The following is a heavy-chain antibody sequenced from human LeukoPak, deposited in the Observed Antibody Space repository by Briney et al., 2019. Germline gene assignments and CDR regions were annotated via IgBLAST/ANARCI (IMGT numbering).Heavy chain of an antibody. CDR1: GGSIRSHY. CDR2: IYYRGSI. Sequence: PSETLTLTCTASGGSIRSHYWSWIRQPPGKGLEGIGYIYYRGSINYTPSLKSRFPISRDTSKNQFSLKLSSVTAADTAVYYCAREGTDQYYYYYMDVWGKGTTVTVSS. D-gene: IGHD3-10*01. J-gene: IGHJ6*03. V-gene: IGHV4-59*11. CDR3: AREGTDQYYYYYMDV.